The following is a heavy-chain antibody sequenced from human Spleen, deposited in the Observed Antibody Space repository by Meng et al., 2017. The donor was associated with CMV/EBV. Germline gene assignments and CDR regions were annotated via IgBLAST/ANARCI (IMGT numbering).Heavy chain of an antibody. Sequence: GESLKISCAASGFTFSSHWMTWVRQAPGKGLEWVANINQDGSQKNYVDSVKGRFTISRDNAKNSLYLQINSLRAEDTAVYYCARDLDWTPNVWGQGTTVTVSS. CDR2: INQDGSQK. V-gene: IGHV3-7*01. J-gene: IGHJ6*02. CDR3: ARDLDWTPNV. D-gene: IGHD1-1*01. CDR1: GFTFSSHW.